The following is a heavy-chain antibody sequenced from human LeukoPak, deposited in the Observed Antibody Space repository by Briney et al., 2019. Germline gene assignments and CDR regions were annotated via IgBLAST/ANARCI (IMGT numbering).Heavy chain of an antibody. CDR3: AKSLTNFDWRNFDY. Sequence: PGGSLRLSCAASGFTFSSYGMSWVRQAPGKGLEWVSAISGSGGSTYYADSVKGRFTISRDNSKNTLYLQMNSLRAEDTAVYYCAKSLTNFDWRNFDYWGQGTLVTVSS. J-gene: IGHJ4*02. V-gene: IGHV3-23*01. D-gene: IGHD3-9*01. CDR2: ISGSGGST. CDR1: GFTFSSYG.